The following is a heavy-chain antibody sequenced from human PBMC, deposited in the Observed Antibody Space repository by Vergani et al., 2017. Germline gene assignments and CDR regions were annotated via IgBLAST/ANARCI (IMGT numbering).Heavy chain of an antibody. CDR2: IYYSGST. V-gene: IGHV4-39*01. Sequence: QVQLQESGPGLVKPSETLSLTCTVSNDSVSNTFCYWVWIRQTPGKGLEWIGSIYYSGSTYYNPSLESRVTMSVDTSKSQLSLNLSSVAAADTAVYCCTRHWAGVAANNWFDPWGQGTLVTVSS. D-gene: IGHD2-15*01. J-gene: IGHJ5*02. CDR1: NDSVSNTFCY. CDR3: TRHWAGVAANNWFDP.